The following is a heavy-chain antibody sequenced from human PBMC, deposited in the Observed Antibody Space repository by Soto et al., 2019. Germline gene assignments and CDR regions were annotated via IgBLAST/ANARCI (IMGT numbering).Heavy chain of an antibody. CDR3: AKVPRPFLVTTIDY. CDR2: ISYDGSNK. D-gene: IGHD4-4*01. Sequence: HPGGSLRLSCAASGFTFSSYGMHWVRQAPGKGLEWVAVISYDGSNKYYADSVKGRFTISRDNSKNTLYLQMNSLRAEDTAVYYCAKVPRPFLVTTIDYWGQGTLVTVSS. J-gene: IGHJ4*02. V-gene: IGHV3-30*18. CDR1: GFTFSSYG.